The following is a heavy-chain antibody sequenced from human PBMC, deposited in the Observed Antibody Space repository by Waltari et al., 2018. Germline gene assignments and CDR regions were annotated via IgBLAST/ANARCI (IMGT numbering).Heavy chain of an antibody. CDR3: ARVERSYYYDSSGCLFDY. V-gene: IGHV4-34*01. CDR2: INHSGST. Sequence: QVQLQQWGAGLLKPSETLSLTCAVYGGSFSGYYWSWIRQPPGKGLEWIGEINHSGSTNYNPSLKSRFTIAVDTSKNQFSLKLSSVTAADTAVYYCARVERSYYYDSSGCLFDYWGQGTLVTVSS. CDR1: GGSFSGYY. J-gene: IGHJ4*02. D-gene: IGHD3-22*01.